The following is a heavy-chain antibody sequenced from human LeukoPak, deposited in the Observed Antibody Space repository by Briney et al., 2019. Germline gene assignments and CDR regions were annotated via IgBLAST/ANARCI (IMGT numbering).Heavy chain of an antibody. Sequence: GGSLRLSWAASGFTFSSYAMHWVRQAPGKGLEWVAVISYDGSNKYYADSVKGRFTISRDNSKNTLYLQMNSLRAEDTAVYYCARNVGATEYYFDYWGQGTLVTVSS. CDR2: ISYDGSNK. D-gene: IGHD1-26*01. J-gene: IGHJ4*02. CDR1: GFTFSSYA. CDR3: ARNVGATEYYFDY. V-gene: IGHV3-30-3*01.